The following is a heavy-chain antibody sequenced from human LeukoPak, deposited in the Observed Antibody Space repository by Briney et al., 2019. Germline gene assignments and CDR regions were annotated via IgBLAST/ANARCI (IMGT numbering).Heavy chain of an antibody. D-gene: IGHD3-22*01. CDR1: GFTFSSYV. CDR3: AKGDSGYYTFFDY. CDR2: ISSSGGTT. J-gene: IGHJ4*02. Sequence: QPGGSLRLSCAASGFTFSSYVMSWVRQAPGKGLEWVSVISSSGGTTYYAASMKGRFTISRDNSKNTLYLQMNSLRAEDTALYYCAKGDSGYYTFFDYWGQGTLVTVSS. V-gene: IGHV3-23*01.